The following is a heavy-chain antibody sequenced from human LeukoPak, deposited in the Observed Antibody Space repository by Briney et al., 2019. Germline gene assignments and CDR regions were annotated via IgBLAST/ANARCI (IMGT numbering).Heavy chain of an antibody. J-gene: IGHJ4*02. Sequence: GGSLRLSCVASEFTFNSYGMHWVRQAPGKRLEWVAVISYDGSNKYYADSVKGRFTISRDNSKNTLYLQMNSLRAEDTAVYYCARVADIVVVVAATRGVPYFDYWGQGTLVTVSS. D-gene: IGHD2-15*01. CDR2: ISYDGSNK. CDR3: ARVADIVVVVAATRGVPYFDY. V-gene: IGHV3-30*19. CDR1: EFTFNSYG.